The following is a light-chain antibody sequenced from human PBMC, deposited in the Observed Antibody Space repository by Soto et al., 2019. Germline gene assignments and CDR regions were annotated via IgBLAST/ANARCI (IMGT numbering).Light chain of an antibody. Sequence: DIQMTQSPSSLSASVGDRVTITCRASQSISSYLNWYQQKPGKAPKLLISKASSLESGVPSRFSGSGSGTEFTLTISSLQPDDSATYYCQQSYSTPWTFGQGTKVDIK. CDR1: QSISSY. CDR3: QQSYSTPWT. V-gene: IGKV1-39*01. CDR2: KAS. J-gene: IGKJ1*01.